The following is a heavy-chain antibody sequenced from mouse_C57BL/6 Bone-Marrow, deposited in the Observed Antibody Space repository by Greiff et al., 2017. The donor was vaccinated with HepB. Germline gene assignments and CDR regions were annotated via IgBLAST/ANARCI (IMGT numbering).Heavy chain of an antibody. Sequence: QVQLQQPGAELVKPGASVKVSCKASGYTFTSYWMHWVKQRPGQGLEWIGRIHPSDSDTNYNQKFKGKATLTVDKSSSIAYMQLSSLTSEDSAVYYCAITTDYYGSSSWGQGTLVTVSA. V-gene: IGHV1-74*01. CDR2: IHPSDSDT. CDR3: AITTDYYGSSS. CDR1: GYTFTSYW. J-gene: IGHJ3*01. D-gene: IGHD1-1*01.